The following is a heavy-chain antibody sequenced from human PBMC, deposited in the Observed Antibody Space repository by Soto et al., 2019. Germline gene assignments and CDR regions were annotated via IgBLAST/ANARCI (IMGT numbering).Heavy chain of an antibody. V-gene: IGHV4-34*01. CDR1: GGSFSGYY. J-gene: IGHJ6*02. CDR2: IHPSGST. Sequence: QVQLQQWGAGLLKPSETLSLTCAVYGGSFSGYYWSWIRQPPGKGLEWIGEIHPSGSTNYNPSLTCRVTTSVATSKNQFSLKPSPVPAADSAVYYCARVSGIYYYGMDVWAPGTTVTVSS. D-gene: IGHD3-10*01. CDR3: ARVSGIYYYGMDV.